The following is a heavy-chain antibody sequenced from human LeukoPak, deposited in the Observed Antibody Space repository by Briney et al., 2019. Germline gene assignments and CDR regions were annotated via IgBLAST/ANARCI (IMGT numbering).Heavy chain of an antibody. CDR2: MNPNSGNT. Sequence: ASVKVSCKASGYTFTSYDINWVRQATGQGLEWMGWMNPNSGNTGYAQKFQGRVAMTRNTSISTAYMELSSLRSEDTAVYYCATAPGSLVAGGVYWGQGTLVTVSS. V-gene: IGHV1-8*01. J-gene: IGHJ4*02. D-gene: IGHD6-19*01. CDR1: GYTFTSYD. CDR3: ATAPGSLVAGGVY.